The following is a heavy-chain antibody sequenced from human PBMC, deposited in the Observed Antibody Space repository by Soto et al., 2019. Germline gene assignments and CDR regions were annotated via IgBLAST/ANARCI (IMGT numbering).Heavy chain of an antibody. CDR1: GFTFSSYW. D-gene: IGHD3-9*01. CDR3: ARGGDDLLPYNWFDP. J-gene: IGHJ5*02. Sequence: GGSLRLSCAASGFTFSSYWMHWVRQAPGKGLVWVSRINSDGSSTSYADSVKGRFTISRDNAKNTLYLQMNSLRAEDTAVYYCARGGDDLLPYNWFDPWGQGTLVTVSS. CDR2: INSDGSST. V-gene: IGHV3-74*01.